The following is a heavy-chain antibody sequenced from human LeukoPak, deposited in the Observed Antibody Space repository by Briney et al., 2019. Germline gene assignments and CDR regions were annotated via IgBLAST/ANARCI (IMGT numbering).Heavy chain of an antibody. CDR1: GDSVSSNSVT. V-gene: IGHV6-1*01. J-gene: IGHJ4*02. Sequence: LSQTLSLTCAISGDSVSSNSVTWNWFRQSPSRGLEWLGRTYYRSTWYNDYAVSVRGRITVNPDTSKNQFSLHLSSVTAADTAVYYCAIAVAATAPFDYWGQGTLVTVSS. CDR2: TYYRSTWYN. CDR3: AIAVAATAPFDY. D-gene: IGHD6-19*01.